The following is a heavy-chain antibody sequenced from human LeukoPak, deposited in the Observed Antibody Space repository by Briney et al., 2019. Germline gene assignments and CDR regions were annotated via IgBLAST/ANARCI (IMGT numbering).Heavy chain of an antibody. CDR2: IYTSGST. D-gene: IGHD3-3*01. Sequence: SETLSLTCTVSGGSISSGSYYWSWIRQPAGKGLEWIGRIYTSGSTNYNPSLKSRVTISVDTSKSQFSLKLSSVTAADTAAYYCARATDFYRNYFDYWGQGTLVTVSS. CDR1: GGSISSGSYY. J-gene: IGHJ4*02. V-gene: IGHV4-61*02. CDR3: ARATDFYRNYFDY.